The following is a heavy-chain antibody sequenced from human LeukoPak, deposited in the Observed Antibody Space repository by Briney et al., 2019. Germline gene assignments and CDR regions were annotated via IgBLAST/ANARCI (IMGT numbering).Heavy chain of an antibody. V-gene: IGHV4-61*02. J-gene: IGHJ6*03. CDR1: GGSISSGSYS. Sequence: SETLSLTCTVSGGSISSGSYSWSWIRQPTGKGLEWIGRIYTSGSTNYNPSLKSRVTISVDTSKNQFALKLSSVTAADTAVYYCARDYYYYMDVWGKGTTVTVSS. CDR3: ARDYYYYMDV. CDR2: IYTSGST.